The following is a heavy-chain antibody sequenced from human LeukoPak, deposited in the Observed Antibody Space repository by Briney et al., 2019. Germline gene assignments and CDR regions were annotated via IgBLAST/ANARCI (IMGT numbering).Heavy chain of an antibody. CDR3: ARVDRYHYYLDV. Sequence: LGGIMPLFNPANYAQQFQGRVTITTDESTSTAYMELSSLRFEDTAMYYCARVDRYHYYLDVWGKGTTVTVSS. V-gene: IGHV1-69*05. J-gene: IGHJ6*03. CDR2: IMPLFNPA.